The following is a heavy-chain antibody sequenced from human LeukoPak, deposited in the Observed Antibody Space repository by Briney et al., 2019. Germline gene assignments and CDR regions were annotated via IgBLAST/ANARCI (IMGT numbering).Heavy chain of an antibody. CDR2: ITNNAKTYAT. V-gene: IGHV3-73*01. J-gene: IGHJ3*01. CDR1: GFTFSGSA. CDR3: CTFDRFAAFDL. Sequence: GGSLKLSCAASGFTFSGSAMHWVRQASGKGLEWVGRITNNAKTYATTYAASVKGRFTISRDVSKNTAYLLMNSLKTEDTAVYYCCTFDRFAAFDLWGQGTMVTVSS. D-gene: IGHD3-22*01.